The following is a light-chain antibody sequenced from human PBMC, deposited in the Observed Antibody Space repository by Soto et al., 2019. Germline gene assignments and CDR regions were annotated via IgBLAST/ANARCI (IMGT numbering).Light chain of an antibody. CDR1: QSVSSSY. CDR2: GAS. J-gene: IGKJ1*01. Sequence: EIVFTQSPGTLSLSPGERATLSFRARQSVSSSYLAWYQQKPGQAPRLLIYGASSRATGIPDRFSGSGSGTDFTLTISRLEPEDFAVYYCQQYGSSPQWTFGQGTKVDI. CDR3: QQYGSSPQWT. V-gene: IGKV3-20*01.